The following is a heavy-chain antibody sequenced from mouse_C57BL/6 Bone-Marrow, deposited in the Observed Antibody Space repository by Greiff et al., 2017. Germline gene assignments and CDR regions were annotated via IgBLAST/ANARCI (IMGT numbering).Heavy chain of an antibody. CDR2: IYPRSGNT. CDR3: ASIYYYGSSYGRFAY. D-gene: IGHD1-1*01. Sequence: VQLQQSGAELARPGASVKLSCKASGYTFTSHGISWVKQRTGQGLEWIGEIYPRSGNTYYNEKFKGQATLTADKSSSTAYMGLRSLTSEDSAVYFCASIYYYGSSYGRFAYWGQGTLVTVSA. CDR1: GYTFTSHG. J-gene: IGHJ3*01. V-gene: IGHV1-81*01.